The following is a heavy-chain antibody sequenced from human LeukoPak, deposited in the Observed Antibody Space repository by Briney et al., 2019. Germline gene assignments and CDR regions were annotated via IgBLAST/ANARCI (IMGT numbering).Heavy chain of an antibody. D-gene: IGHD5-24*01. V-gene: IGHV3-11*04. CDR1: GFTFSDYY. CDR2: ISSSGSTI. CDR3: AKGEYHRDGIGENRFDN. J-gene: IGHJ4*02. Sequence: GGSLRLSCAASGFTFSDYYMSWIRQAPGKGLEWVSYISSSGSTIYYADSVKGRFTTSRDNAKNSVFLQMSSLRPEDTAVYYCAKGEYHRDGIGENRFDNWGQGALVTVSS.